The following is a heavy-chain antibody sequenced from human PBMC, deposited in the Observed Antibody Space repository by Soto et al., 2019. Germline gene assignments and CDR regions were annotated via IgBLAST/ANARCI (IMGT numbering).Heavy chain of an antibody. J-gene: IGHJ4*02. CDR2: IKQDGSEK. D-gene: IGHD2-15*01. V-gene: IGHV3-7*04. Sequence: GGSLRLSCAASGFTFSSYWMSWVRQAPGKGLEWVANIKQDGSEKYYVDSVKGRFTISRDNAKNSLYLQMNSLRAEDTAVYYCARDIVVVVAARMPTSPDYWGQGTLVTVSS. CDR1: GFTFSSYW. CDR3: ARDIVVVVAARMPTSPDY.